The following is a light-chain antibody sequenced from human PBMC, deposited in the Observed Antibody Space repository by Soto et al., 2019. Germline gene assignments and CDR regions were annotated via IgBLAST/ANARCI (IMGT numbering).Light chain of an antibody. Sequence: SYELTQPPSVSVSPGQTARITCSGDALPKQYAYWYQQKPGQAPVLVIYKDSERPSGIPERFSGSSSGTTVTLTISGVLAEDEADYYCQSADSSGTSVVFGGGTKVTVL. CDR2: KDS. V-gene: IGLV3-25*03. J-gene: IGLJ2*01. CDR3: QSADSSGTSVV. CDR1: ALPKQY.